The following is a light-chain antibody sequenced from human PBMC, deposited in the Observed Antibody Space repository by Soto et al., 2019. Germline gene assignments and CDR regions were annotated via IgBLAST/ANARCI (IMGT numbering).Light chain of an antibody. CDR2: KTS. CDR3: QYYNNYCWT. V-gene: IGKV1-5*03. Sequence: DIQLTQSPSTLSASVGDRVTITCRASQSISSWLAWYQQKPGKAPKFLIYKTSDLESGVPSRFSGSGSGTEFTLTISSLQPDDFATYCCQYYNNYCWTFGQGTKVEIK. CDR1: QSISSW. J-gene: IGKJ1*01.